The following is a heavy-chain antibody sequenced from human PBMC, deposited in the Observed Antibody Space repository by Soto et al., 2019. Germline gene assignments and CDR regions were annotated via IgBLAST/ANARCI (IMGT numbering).Heavy chain of an antibody. CDR2: IYYSGST. CDR1: DGSISSSSYF. Sequence: ASETLSLTCTVSDGSISSSSYFWAWIRQPPGKGLEWIGSIYYSGSTYYNPSLKSRVTISVDTSKNQFSLKLSSVTAADTAVYYCARGAEMVRGVIIDNWIDPRGQGTLVTVSS. D-gene: IGHD3-10*01. J-gene: IGHJ5*02. V-gene: IGHV4-39*01. CDR3: ARGAEMVRGVIIDNWIDP.